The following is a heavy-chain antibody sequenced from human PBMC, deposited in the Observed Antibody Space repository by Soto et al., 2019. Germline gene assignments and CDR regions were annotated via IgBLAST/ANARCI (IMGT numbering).Heavy chain of an antibody. CDR1: GFNVSSNY. D-gene: IGHD3-3*01. V-gene: IGHV3-66*01. CDR2: VYRGGDT. Sequence: PGGSLRLSCAASGFNVSSNYMNWIRQAPGKGLEWVSVVYRGGDTNYADSVKGRFTISRDTSKDTLYLQMNSLRAEDTALYYCAREAIFGLTMHYYHYMDVWCKGTTVTVSS. CDR3: AREAIFGLTMHYYHYMDV. J-gene: IGHJ6*03.